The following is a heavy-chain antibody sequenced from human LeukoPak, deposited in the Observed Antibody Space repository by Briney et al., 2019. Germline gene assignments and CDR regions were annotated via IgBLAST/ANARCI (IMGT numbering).Heavy chain of an antibody. Sequence: GESLQISCKGSGYSFTSYWTGWVRQMPGKGLEWMGIIYPGDSDTRYSPSFQGQVTISADKSISTAYLQWSSLKASDTAMYYCASRVVGFGEFPDAFDIWGQGTMVTVSS. CDR1: GYSFTSYW. CDR3: ASRVVGFGEFPDAFDI. V-gene: IGHV5-51*01. CDR2: IYPGDSDT. D-gene: IGHD3-10*01. J-gene: IGHJ3*02.